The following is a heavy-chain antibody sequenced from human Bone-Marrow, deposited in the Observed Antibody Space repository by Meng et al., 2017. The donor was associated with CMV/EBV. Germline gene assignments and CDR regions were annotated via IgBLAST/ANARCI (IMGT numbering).Heavy chain of an antibody. CDR1: GFTFSSYA. D-gene: IGHD3-3*01. V-gene: IGHV3-7*01. J-gene: IGHJ4*02. CDR3: ARDLEFLALDY. Sequence: GESLKISCAASGFTFSSYAMHWVRQAPGKGLEWVASIKYDGSEKFYVDSVKGRFTISRDNAKNSLYLQMNSLRAEDTAVYYCARDLEFLALDYGGQGRLVTVSS. CDR2: IKYDGSEK.